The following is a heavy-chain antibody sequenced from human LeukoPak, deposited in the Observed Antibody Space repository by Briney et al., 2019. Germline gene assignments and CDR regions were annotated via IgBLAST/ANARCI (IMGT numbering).Heavy chain of an antibody. D-gene: IGHD3-10*01. J-gene: IGHJ4*02. Sequence: SETLSLTCTVSGGSISSSSYYWGWIRQPPGKGLEWIGSIYYSGSTYYNPSLKSRVTISVDTSKNQFSLKLSSVTAADTAVYYCARGKGGYFDYWGQGTLVTVSS. V-gene: IGHV4-39*07. CDR2: IYYSGST. CDR3: ARGKGGYFDY. CDR1: GGSISSSSYY.